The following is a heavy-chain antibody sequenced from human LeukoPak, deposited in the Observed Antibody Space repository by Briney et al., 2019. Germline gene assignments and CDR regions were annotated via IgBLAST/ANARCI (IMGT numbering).Heavy chain of an antibody. CDR2: IHYSGST. J-gene: IGHJ4*02. CDR3: AREAFGVVIHDY. D-gene: IGHD3-3*01. V-gene: IGHV4-59*12. CDR1: GGSISSYY. Sequence: PSETLSLTCTVSGGSISSYYWSWIRQPPGKGLEWIGYIHYSGSTGYNPSLKSRVTISVDTSKNQFSLKLSSVTAADTAVYYCAREAFGVVIHDYWGQGTLVTVSS.